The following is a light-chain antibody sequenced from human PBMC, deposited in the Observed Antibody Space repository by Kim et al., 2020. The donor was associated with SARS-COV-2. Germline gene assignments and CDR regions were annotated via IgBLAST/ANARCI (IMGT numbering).Light chain of an antibody. J-gene: IGKJ5*01. CDR2: GAS. CDR1: QSVTSNF. CDR3: QQYANSPTT. V-gene: IGKV3-20*01. Sequence: DNVLTQSPCTLSLSPGERGTLSCRASQSVTSNFLTWYQQKPGQAPRLLIYGASSMATGIPARFSGSGSGTDFTLTISSLEPEDFAVYYCQQYANSPTTFGQGTRLEIK.